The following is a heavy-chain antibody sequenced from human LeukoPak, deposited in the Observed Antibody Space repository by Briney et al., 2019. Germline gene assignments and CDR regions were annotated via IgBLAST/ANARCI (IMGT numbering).Heavy chain of an antibody. D-gene: IGHD1-26*01. J-gene: IGHJ4*02. CDR1: GGSISSSCYY. Sequence: SATLSLTCSVSGGSISSSCYYWGWIRHPPGKGLGWIGSIYYSGSTYYTPCLKSRVTISVDTTKNQFSLKLSAVTAADTAVYYCARIQGPGSYFDYWGQGTLVTVSS. CDR3: ARIQGPGSYFDY. CDR2: IYYSGST. V-gene: IGHV4-39*01.